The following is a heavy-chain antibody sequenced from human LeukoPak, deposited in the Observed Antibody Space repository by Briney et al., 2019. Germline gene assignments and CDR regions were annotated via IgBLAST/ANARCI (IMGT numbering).Heavy chain of an antibody. V-gene: IGHV3-30*04. CDR1: GFTFSSYA. CDR2: ISYDGSNK. CDR3: AKDGYYVSGIYYTGVFNY. Sequence: GGSLRLSCAASGFTFSSYAMHWVRQAPGKGLEWVAVISYDGSNKYYADSVKGRFTISRDNSKNTLYLQMNSLRAEDKAVYYCAKDGYYVSGIYYTGVFNYWGQETLFTFSS. D-gene: IGHD3-10*01. J-gene: IGHJ4*02.